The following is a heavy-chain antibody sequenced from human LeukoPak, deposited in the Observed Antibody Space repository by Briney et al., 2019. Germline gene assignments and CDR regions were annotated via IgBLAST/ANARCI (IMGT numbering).Heavy chain of an antibody. V-gene: IGHV4-59*12. CDR3: ARVHSYGYSPRFDY. Sequence: PSETLSLTCTVSGVSISSYYWSWIRQPPGKRLEWIGYIYYSGITNYNPSLKCRVTISVDTSKNQFSLKLSSVTAADTAVYYCARVHSYGYSPRFDYWGQGTLVTVSS. CDR2: IYYSGIT. CDR1: GVSISSYY. D-gene: IGHD5-18*01. J-gene: IGHJ4*02.